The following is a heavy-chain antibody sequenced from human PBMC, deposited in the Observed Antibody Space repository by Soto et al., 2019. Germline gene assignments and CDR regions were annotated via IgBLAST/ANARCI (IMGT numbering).Heavy chain of an antibody. D-gene: IGHD6-19*01. Sequence: GQLVESGGNLVRPGGSLRLSCEASGFAFSTYSMNGVRQAPGKGLEWISYISSTSGTIYYADSVKGRFTIFRDNAKNSLFLQMNGLRDDDTAVYYCANQKIRFSVAGTLYGLGVWGQGTTVTVSS. J-gene: IGHJ6*02. CDR2: ISSTSGTI. CDR1: GFAFSTYS. V-gene: IGHV3-48*02. CDR3: ANQKIRFSVAGTLYGLGV.